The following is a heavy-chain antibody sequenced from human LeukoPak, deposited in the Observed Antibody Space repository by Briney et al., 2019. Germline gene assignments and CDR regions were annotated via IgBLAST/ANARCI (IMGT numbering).Heavy chain of an antibody. D-gene: IGHD3-22*01. CDR2: IYYSGST. CDR3: ARTSIYYDTTAYGV. Sequence: SETLSLTCTVSRGSITGSRYYWGWIRQPPGKGLEWIGTIYYSGSTFYNPSLKGRLTLSVDASRNQFSLRLTSVTAADTALYYCARTSIYYDTTAYGVWGQGTLVTVSS. CDR1: RGSITGSRYY. V-gene: IGHV4-39*07. J-gene: IGHJ4*02.